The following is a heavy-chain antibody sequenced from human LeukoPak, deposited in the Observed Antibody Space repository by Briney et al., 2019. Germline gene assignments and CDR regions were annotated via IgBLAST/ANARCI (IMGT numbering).Heavy chain of an antibody. CDR2: INPNSGGT. D-gene: IGHD3-10*01. J-gene: IGHJ4*02. Sequence: GASVKVSCKAFGYTFTSNYMHWVRQAPGQGLEWMGWINPNSGGTNYAQKFQGRVTMTRDTSISTAYMELSRLRSDDTAVYYCARGTYIPSLWFGEPRYYFDYWGQGTLVTVSS. V-gene: IGHV1-2*02. CDR3: ARGTYIPSLWFGEPRYYFDY. CDR1: GYTFTSNY.